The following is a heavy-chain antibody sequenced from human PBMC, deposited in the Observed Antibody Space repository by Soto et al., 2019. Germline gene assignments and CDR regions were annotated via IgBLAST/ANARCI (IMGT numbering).Heavy chain of an antibody. D-gene: IGHD6-13*01. Sequence: QVQLVQSGAEVKKPGASVKVSCKASGYIFTGYYMHWVRQAPGQGLEWMGWINPNSGDTNYAQKFQGRVTMTRDTSISTVCMELSRLRSDDTAVYYCARAIAAGGTNWFDPWGQGTLVSVSS. CDR2: INPNSGDT. V-gene: IGHV1-2*02. CDR1: GYIFTGYY. CDR3: ARAIAAGGTNWFDP. J-gene: IGHJ5*02.